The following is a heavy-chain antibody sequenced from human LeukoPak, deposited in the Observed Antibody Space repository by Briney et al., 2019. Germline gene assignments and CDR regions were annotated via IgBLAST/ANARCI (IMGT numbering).Heavy chain of an antibody. V-gene: IGHV4-34*01. CDR1: GGSFSGYY. J-gene: IGHJ4*02. Sequence: SETLSLTCAVYGGSFSGYYWSWIRQPPGKGLEWIGEINHSGSTNYNPSLKSRVTISVDTSKNQFSLKLSSVTAADTAVYYCATRGYCSGGSCSMDYWGQGTLVTVSS. CDR3: ATRGYCSGGSCSMDY. D-gene: IGHD2-15*01. CDR2: INHSGST.